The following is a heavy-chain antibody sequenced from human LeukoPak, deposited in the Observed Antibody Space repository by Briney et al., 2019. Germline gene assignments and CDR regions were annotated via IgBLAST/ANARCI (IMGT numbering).Heavy chain of an antibody. V-gene: IGHV3-23*01. CDR1: GFTLSNYA. CDR2: LSDDSVST. Sequence: PGGSLRLSCAASGFTLSNYAMTWVRQAPGKGLEWVSALSDDSVSTYYADSVKGRFTISRGISKNTLYLQMNSLRAEDTALYYCARGKYYYFMDVWGKGTTVTVSS. CDR3: ARGKYYYFMDV. J-gene: IGHJ6*03.